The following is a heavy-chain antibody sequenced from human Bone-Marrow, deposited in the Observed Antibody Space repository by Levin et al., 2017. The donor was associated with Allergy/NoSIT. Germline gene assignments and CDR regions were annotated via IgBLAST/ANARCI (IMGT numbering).Heavy chain of an antibody. CDR3: ARRHETGGAGGYFLH. J-gene: IGHJ1*01. CDR1: GFTFSNFA. CDR2: ITGAGAST. Sequence: PGGSLRLSCAASGFTFSNFAMSWVRQAPGKGLEWVSAITGAGASTYYVDSVKGRFTISRDTARNTLYLQMNNLRAEDTAVYYCARRHETGGAGGYFLHWGQGTLVTVSS. D-gene: IGHD2-8*02. V-gene: IGHV3-23*01.